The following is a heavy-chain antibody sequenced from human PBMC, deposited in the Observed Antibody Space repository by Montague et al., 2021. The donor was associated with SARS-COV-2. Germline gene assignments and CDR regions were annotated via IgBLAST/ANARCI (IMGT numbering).Heavy chain of an antibody. CDR2: ISGSGGTT. V-gene: IGHV3-23*01. Sequence: SLRLSCAASGFTFSYYAMSWVRQAPGKGLEWVSTISGSGGTTYYADPVKGRFTISRDNSKNTLYLRMNSLRAEDTAVYYCAKAHYYGSSGYYFWGQGTLVTVSS. CDR1: GFTFSYYA. D-gene: IGHD3-22*01. J-gene: IGHJ4*02. CDR3: AKAHYYGSSGYYF.